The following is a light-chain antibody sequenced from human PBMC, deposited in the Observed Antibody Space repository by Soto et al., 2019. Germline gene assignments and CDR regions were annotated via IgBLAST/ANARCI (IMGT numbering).Light chain of an antibody. CDR3: VQDTYWPPYT. V-gene: IGKV2D-30*01. CDR1: QSLVYSNGDTY. CDR2: RIS. Sequence: DVVMTQSPLSLPVTLGQPASISCRSSQSLVYSNGDTYLNWFQHRPGQPPRRLIYRISNWDSGVPGRFSGSGSGTDFTLKIRRVEAEDVGLYYCVQDTYWPPYTFGQGTKLEIK. J-gene: IGKJ2*01.